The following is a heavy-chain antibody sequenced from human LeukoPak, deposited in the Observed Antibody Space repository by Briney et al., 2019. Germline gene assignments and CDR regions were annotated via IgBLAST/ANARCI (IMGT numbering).Heavy chain of an antibody. D-gene: IGHD3-9*01. Sequence: GGSLRLSCAASGFTFSNSEMNWVRQAPGKGLEWVSHISSDGHVGRYVDSVRGRFTMSRDNAKNLLFLQMNGLRAEDTAVYYCARDTLNGPFVISLDYWGQGALVTVSS. V-gene: IGHV3-48*03. CDR1: GFTFSNSE. J-gene: IGHJ4*02. CDR2: ISSDGHVG. CDR3: ARDTLNGPFVISLDY.